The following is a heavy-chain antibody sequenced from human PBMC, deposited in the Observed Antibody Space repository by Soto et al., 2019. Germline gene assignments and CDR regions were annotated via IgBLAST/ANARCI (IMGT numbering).Heavy chain of an antibody. CDR3: ARERGDSHCIDP. Sequence: SETLSLTCSVSGGSVSSESYYWSWIRQTPGKGLEWIGNVENSGSTKYNPSLKNRVTISVDTSKNQFSLKLSSVTGADTAVYYCARERGDSHCIDPWGQGTLVTVSS. V-gene: IGHV4-61*01. CDR1: GGSVSSESYY. CDR2: VENSGST. D-gene: IGHD2-21*01. J-gene: IGHJ5*02.